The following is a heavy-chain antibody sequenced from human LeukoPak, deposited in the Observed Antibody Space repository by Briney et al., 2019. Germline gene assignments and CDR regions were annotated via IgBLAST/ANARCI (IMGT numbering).Heavy chain of an antibody. CDR1: GDSLGGYS. V-gene: IGHV4-34*01. CDR2: INHSGST. D-gene: IGHD3-10*01. J-gene: IGHJ4*02. Sequence: SETLSLTCAVYGDSLGGYSRSWIRQAPGKGLEWIGEINHSGSTKYNPSLTSRVTISLDTSKDQFSLKLSSVTVADTAVYYCARQEGDRDYYFDYWGQGTLVTVSS. CDR3: ARQEGDRDYYFDY.